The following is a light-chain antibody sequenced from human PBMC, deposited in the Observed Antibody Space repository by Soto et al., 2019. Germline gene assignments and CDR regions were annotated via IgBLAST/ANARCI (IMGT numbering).Light chain of an antibody. Sequence: QSALTQPASVSGTPGQSITISCTGTSRDVGSYKLVSWYQQHPGKAPKLMISEVSKRPSGISDRFSGSKSGSTASLTIGGLQAEDYADYYCCSYAGTSTHTVFGGGTQLTVL. CDR3: CSYAGTSTHTV. CDR1: SRDVGSYKL. CDR2: EVS. J-gene: IGLJ7*01. V-gene: IGLV2-23*02.